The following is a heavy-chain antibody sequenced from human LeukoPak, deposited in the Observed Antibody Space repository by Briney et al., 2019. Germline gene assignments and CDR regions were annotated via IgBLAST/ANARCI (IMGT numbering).Heavy chain of an antibody. CDR1: GFTFSSYG. J-gene: IGHJ6*02. CDR2: ISYVGGDQ. V-gene: IGHV3-30*18. CDR3: AKDRSSGPHYYYGMDV. Sequence: GGSLRLSCAASGFTFSSYGIHWVRQAPGKGLEWVAVISYVGGDQFYAESVKGRFTISRDNSEKTVFLQMNSLRGEDTAVYYCAKDRSSGPHYYYGMDVWGQGTTVIVSS. D-gene: IGHD6-25*01.